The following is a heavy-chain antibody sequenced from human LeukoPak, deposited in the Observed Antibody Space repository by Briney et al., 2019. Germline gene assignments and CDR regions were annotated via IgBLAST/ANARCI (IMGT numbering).Heavy chain of an antibody. CDR3: ARGRYYNNGYPFFDT. D-gene: IGHD5-18*01. CDR2: ILNTGAT. V-gene: IGHV4-59*01. J-gene: IGHJ4*02. CDR1: GGSMIHSY. Sequence: PSETLSLTCVVSGGSMIHSYWSWIRQSPGRGLGWMGLILNTGATHDNPSLVSRVTMSVDTSKNQFSLKLTSVTAADTAVYFCARGRYYNNGYPFFDTWGQGILVTVSS.